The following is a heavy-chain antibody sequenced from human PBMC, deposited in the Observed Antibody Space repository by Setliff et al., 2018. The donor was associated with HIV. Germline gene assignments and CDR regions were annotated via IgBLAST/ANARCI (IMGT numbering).Heavy chain of an antibody. Sequence: GGSLRLSCEASGFTFGSYTMSWVRQAPGKGLEWVSAISGSGGSTYYADSVKGRFTISRDNSKNTLYLQMNSLRAEDTAVYYCAKDYYDFVWGSSLAYWGQGTLVTVSS. CDR2: ISGSGGST. J-gene: IGHJ4*02. V-gene: IGHV3-23*01. CDR3: AKDYYDFVWGSSLAY. CDR1: GFTFGSYT. D-gene: IGHD3-16*01.